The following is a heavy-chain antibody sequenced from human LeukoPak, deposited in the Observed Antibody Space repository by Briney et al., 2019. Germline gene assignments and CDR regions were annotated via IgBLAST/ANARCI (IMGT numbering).Heavy chain of an antibody. CDR2: INPNSGGT. CDR1: GYSFTDYY. J-gene: IGHJ5*02. V-gene: IGHV1-2*02. CDR3: ARADRLHGGPYLIGP. D-gene: IGHD2-21*01. Sequence: ASVKVSCKTSGYSFTDYYMHWVRQAPGQGLEWMGWINPNSGGTSSAQKFQGRVTMTRDTSITTVYMEMSWLTSDDTAIYYCARADRLHGGPYLIGPWGQETLVTVSS.